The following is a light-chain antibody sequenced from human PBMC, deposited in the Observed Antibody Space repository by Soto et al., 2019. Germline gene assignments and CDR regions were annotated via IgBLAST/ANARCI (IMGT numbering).Light chain of an antibody. CDR3: SSHKTDDLFV. CDR1: SSDVGAFNY. CDR2: EVS. J-gene: IGLJ1*01. V-gene: IGLV2-14*01. Sequence: QSVLAQPASVSGSPGQSITISCTGTSSDVGAFNYVFWYQQHPGKAPKLIIYEVSSRPSGVSYRFSGSKSDNTASLTISGLQPEDEADYYCSSHKTDDLFVFGSGTKVTVL.